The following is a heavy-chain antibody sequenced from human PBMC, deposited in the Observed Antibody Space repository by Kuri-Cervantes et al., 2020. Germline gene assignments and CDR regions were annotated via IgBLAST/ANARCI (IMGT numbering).Heavy chain of an antibody. CDR2: ISYDGSNK. V-gene: IGHV3-30-3*02. CDR3: AKSGRVVLELDY. J-gene: IGHJ4*02. CDR1: GFTFSSYA. D-gene: IGHD1-1*01. Sequence: GGSLRLSCAASGFTFSSYAMHWVRQAPGKGLEWVAVISYDGSNKYYADSVKGRFTISRDNSKNTLYLQMNSLRAEDTAEYYCAKSGRVVLELDYWGQGILVTVSS.